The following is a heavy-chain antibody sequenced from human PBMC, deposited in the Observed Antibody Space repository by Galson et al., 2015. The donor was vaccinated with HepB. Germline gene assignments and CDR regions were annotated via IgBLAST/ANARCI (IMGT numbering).Heavy chain of an antibody. J-gene: IGHJ2*01. Sequence: LSLTCTVFGGSISSYYWSWIRQPAGKGLEWIGRIYTSGSTNCNPSLKSRVTMSVDTSKNQFSLKLSSVTAADTAVYYCARDIREMATITIWYFDLWGRGTLVTVSS. CDR3: ARDIREMATITIWYFDL. D-gene: IGHD5-24*01. CDR1: GGSISSYY. V-gene: IGHV4-4*07. CDR2: IYTSGST.